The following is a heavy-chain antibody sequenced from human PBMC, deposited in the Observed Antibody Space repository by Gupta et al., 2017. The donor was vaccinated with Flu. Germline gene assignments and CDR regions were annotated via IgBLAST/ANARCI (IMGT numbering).Heavy chain of an antibody. J-gene: IGHJ3*01. Sequence: QVQLVQSGAEVQTPGSSVKVSCKACGVTFSGNSITWVRQAPEQGLEWMGGISPIFGTVNYAQKFQGRVTITAEASTTTVYKELNSLRSDDSAVYYCARAQGSYLPDVDVFGVWGQGTMVTVSS. CDR2: ISPIFGTV. CDR1: GVTFSGNS. CDR3: ARAQGSYLPDVDVFGV. V-gene: IGHV1-69*01. D-gene: IGHD3-16*02.